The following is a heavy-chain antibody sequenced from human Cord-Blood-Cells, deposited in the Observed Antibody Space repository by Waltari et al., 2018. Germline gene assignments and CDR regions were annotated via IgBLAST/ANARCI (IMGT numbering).Heavy chain of an antibody. J-gene: IGHJ4*02. V-gene: IGHV4-59*01. CDR1: VGSIGSSY. CDR3: ARSPWGSSPFDY. D-gene: IGHD6-6*01. CDR2: IYYSGST. Sequence: QVQLQESGPGLVKPSETLTLTCTVSVGSIGSSYWSWIRQPPGKGPEWIGYIYYSGSTNYNPSLKSRVTISVDTSKNQFSLKLSSVTAADTAVYYCARSPWGSSPFDYWGQGTLVTVSS.